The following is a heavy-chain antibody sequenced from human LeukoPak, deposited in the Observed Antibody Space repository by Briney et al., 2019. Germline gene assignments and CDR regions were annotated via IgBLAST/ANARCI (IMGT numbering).Heavy chain of an antibody. Sequence: ASVKVSFKASGYTFTIYYMHWVRPAPGQGLEWMGIINPSGGGTNYAQNFQGRVTMTRDTSTSTVYMELSSLRSEDTAMYYCARDNSRNSSDYWGQGTLVTVSS. CDR3: ARDNSRNSSDY. J-gene: IGHJ4*02. CDR1: GYTFTIYY. D-gene: IGHD4-23*01. V-gene: IGHV1-46*01. CDR2: INPSGGGT.